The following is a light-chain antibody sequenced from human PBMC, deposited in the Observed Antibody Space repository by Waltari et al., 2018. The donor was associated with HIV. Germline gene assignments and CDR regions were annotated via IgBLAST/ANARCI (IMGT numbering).Light chain of an antibody. CDR2: NNK. CDR1: NSNTGSNN. V-gene: IGLV1-44*01. J-gene: IGLJ2*01. Sequence: QSVLTQPPSASGTPGQRVTISCSGSNSNTGSNNVNWYQQLPVTAPKLLIYNNKQRPSGVPDRIAGSKSGTSASLAISGLQSEDEADYYCAAWDDSLNGVVFGGGTKLTVL. CDR3: AAWDDSLNGVV.